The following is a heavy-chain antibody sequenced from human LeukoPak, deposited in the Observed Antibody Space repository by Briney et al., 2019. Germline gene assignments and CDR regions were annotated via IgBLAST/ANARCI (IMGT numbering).Heavy chain of an antibody. Sequence: GRSLRLSCAASGFTFDDYAMRWVRQAPGKGLEWVSGISWNSGSIGYADSVKGRFTISRDNAKNSLYLQMNSLRAEDTALYYCAKGETYYDFWSGYYRGIAYYYYGMDVWGQGTTVTVSS. V-gene: IGHV3-9*01. CDR1: GFTFDDYA. CDR3: AKGETYYDFWSGYYRGIAYYYYGMDV. D-gene: IGHD3-3*01. CDR2: ISWNSGSI. J-gene: IGHJ6*02.